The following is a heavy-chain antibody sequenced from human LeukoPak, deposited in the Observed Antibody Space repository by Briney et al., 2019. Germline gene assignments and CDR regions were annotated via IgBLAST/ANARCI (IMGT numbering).Heavy chain of an antibody. V-gene: IGHV4-34*01. Sequence: SETLSLTCAVYGGSFSGYYWSWIRQPPGKGLEWIGEINHSGSTNYNPSLKSRVTISVDTSKNQFSLKLSSVTAADTAVYYCARAPGVVPAAHTHLDYWGQGTLVTVSS. CDR2: INHSGST. J-gene: IGHJ4*02. CDR3: ARAPGVVPAAHTHLDY. D-gene: IGHD2-2*01. CDR1: GGSFSGYY.